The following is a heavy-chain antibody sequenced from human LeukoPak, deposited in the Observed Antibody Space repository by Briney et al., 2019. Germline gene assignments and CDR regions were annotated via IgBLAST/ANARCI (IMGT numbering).Heavy chain of an antibody. CDR3: ARESRGILNYFDY. CDR2: INPDSGGP. CDR1: GYTFTDYY. D-gene: IGHD6-13*01. V-gene: IGHV1-2*02. J-gene: IGHJ4*02. Sequence: ASVKVSCKASGYTFTDYYMHWVRQAPGQGLEWMGWINPDSGGPNYTQKFQGRVTMTRDTSISTAYMELSRLRSDDTAVYYCARESRGILNYFDYWGQGTLVTVSS.